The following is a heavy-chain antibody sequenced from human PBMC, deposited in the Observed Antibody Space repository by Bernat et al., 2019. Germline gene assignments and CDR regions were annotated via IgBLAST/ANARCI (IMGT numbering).Heavy chain of an antibody. CDR2: ISAYNGNT. CDR1: GYTFTSYY. CDR3: AREIKSRDILAGYYWGKYYFGY. D-gene: IGHD3-9*01. V-gene: IGHV1-18*04. Sequence: QVQLVQSGAEVKKPGASVKVSCKASGYTFTSYYMHWVRQAPGQGLEWMGWISAYNGNTNYAQKLQGRITMTTDTSTSTAYMELRSLRSDDTAVYYCAREIKSRDILAGYYWGKYYFGYWGQGTLVTVS. J-gene: IGHJ4*02.